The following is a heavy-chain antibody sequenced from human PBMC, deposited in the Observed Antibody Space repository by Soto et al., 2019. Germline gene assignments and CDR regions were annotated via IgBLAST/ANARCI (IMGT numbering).Heavy chain of an antibody. CDR2: IYYSRST. J-gene: IGHJ3*01. CDR3: ARQLSTIFGVARPAFDL. D-gene: IGHD3-3*01. CDR1: GGSISSNGYY. Sequence: SETLSLTCTVSGGSISSNGYYWGWIRQPPGKGLEWIGSIYYSRSTYYNPSLKSRVTISVDTSKNQFSLKLSSVTAADTAVYYCARQLSTIFGVARPAFDLWGQGTMVTVSS. V-gene: IGHV4-39*01.